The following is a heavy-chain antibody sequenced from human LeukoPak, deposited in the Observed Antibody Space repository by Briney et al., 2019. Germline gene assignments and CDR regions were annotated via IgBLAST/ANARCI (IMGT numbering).Heavy chain of an antibody. Sequence: PGGSLRLSCAVSGVPFTNAWMSWVRQAPGKGLEWVGRIKGKSDGGTTDYVAPVKGRFTISKDDSENTLYLQMNSLTTEDTAVYYCTWLYSDAFNIWGQGTMVTVSS. CDR3: TWLYSDAFNI. CDR2: IKGKSDGGTT. V-gene: IGHV3-15*01. J-gene: IGHJ3*02. D-gene: IGHD2-15*01. CDR1: GVPFTNAW.